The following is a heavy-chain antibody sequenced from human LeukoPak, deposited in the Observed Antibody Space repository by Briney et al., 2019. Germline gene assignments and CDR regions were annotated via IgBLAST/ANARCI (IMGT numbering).Heavy chain of an antibody. CDR2: ISNNGGYT. J-gene: IGHJ4*02. V-gene: IGHV3-23*01. D-gene: IGHD2-15*01. CDR1: GFPFSSYW. Sequence: GGSLRLSCVASGFPFSSYWMTWVRQAPGKGLEWVSAISNNGGYTYYADSVQGRFTISRDNSKSTLCLQMNSLRAEDTAVYYCAKQLGYCSDGSCYFPYWGQGTLVTVSS. CDR3: AKQLGYCSDGSCYFPY.